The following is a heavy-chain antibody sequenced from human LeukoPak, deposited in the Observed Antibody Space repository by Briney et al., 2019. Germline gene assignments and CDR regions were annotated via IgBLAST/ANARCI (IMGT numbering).Heavy chain of an antibody. CDR3: AKDAQPRSRWFDP. J-gene: IGHJ5*02. CDR1: GFTFSSYA. D-gene: IGHD3-16*01. CDR2: ISSTGGST. Sequence: PGGSLRLSCAGSGFTFSSYAMSWVRQAPGKGLEWVSVISSTGGSTFYADSVKGRFTISRDNSKSTMFLQMNSLRAEDTAVYYCAKDAQPRSRWFDPWGQGTLVTVSS. V-gene: IGHV3-23*01.